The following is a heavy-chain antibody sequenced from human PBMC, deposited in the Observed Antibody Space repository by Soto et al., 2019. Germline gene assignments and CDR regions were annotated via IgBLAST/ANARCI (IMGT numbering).Heavy chain of an antibody. CDR3: ATRAGGGGY. CDR1: GFTVSNNY. V-gene: IGHV3-53*01. J-gene: IGHJ4*02. D-gene: IGHD3-10*01. CDR2: IYSGGYT. Sequence: EVQLVESGGGLIQPGGSLRLSCAVSGFTVSNNYMSWVRQAPGKGLEGVSVIYSGGYTAYGDSVKGRFTISRGNSKNTQYPQTNSMGPAVPAVFYSATRAGGGGYWGQGTLVTVSS.